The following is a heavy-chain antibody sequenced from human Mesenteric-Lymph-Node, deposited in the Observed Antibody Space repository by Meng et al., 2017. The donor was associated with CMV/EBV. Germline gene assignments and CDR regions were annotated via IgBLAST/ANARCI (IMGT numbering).Heavy chain of an antibody. V-gene: IGHV1-46*02. J-gene: IGHJ3*02. CDR2: FNPSSGNT. CDR3: AREGGGRAFDI. D-gene: IGHD3-10*01. CDR1: GYPFNNYY. Sequence: CKASGYPFNNYYIHGVRQAPGQGLEWMGIFNPSSGNTNYAQKFQGRVTMTRDTSSTTVNMEVRSLRSEDTAVYYCAREGGGRAFDIWGQGTMVTVSS.